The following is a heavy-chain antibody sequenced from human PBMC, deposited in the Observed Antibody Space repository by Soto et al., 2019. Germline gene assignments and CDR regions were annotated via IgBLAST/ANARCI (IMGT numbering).Heavy chain of an antibody. J-gene: IGHJ4*02. Sequence: SETLSLTCSVSGGSITSGGYSWGWIRQPPGQGLEWIGYMYHSGNTYYNPSLKGRVTISLDHSRNQFSLRLNSVTAADTAVYYCARTRDGYNRPDYWGQGTLVTVS. CDR3: ARTRDGYNRPDY. D-gene: IGHD5-12*01. CDR1: GGSITSGGYS. V-gene: IGHV4-30-2*01. CDR2: MYHSGNT.